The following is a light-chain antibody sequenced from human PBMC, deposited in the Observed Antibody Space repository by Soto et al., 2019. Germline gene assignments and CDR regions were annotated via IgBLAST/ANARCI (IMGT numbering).Light chain of an antibody. CDR2: DAS. CDR1: QSVRDSL. CDR3: TQYASLVHT. V-gene: IGKV3-20*01. Sequence: IGLTLSPGTLSLSPGERATLSCRASQSVRDSLLAWYQQKPGQRPRLLIYDASTRATATPDRFTGSGPATDFTITISRLQAEDFVVYYSTQYASLVHTFGQGTKVAIK. J-gene: IGKJ1*01.